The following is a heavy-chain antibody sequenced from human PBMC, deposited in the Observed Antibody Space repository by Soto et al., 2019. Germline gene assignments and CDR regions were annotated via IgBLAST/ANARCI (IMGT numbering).Heavy chain of an antibody. CDR1: GYSFTSYW. CDR3: ARLRVYCSGGSCDYYYGMDV. D-gene: IGHD2-15*01. CDR2: IDPSDSYT. Sequence: PGESLKISCKGSGYSFTSYWISWVRQMPGKGLEWMGRIDPSDSYTNYSPSFQGHVTISADKSISTAYLQWSSLKASDTAMYYCARLRVYCSGGSCDYYYGMDVWGQGTTVTVSS. V-gene: IGHV5-10-1*01. J-gene: IGHJ6*02.